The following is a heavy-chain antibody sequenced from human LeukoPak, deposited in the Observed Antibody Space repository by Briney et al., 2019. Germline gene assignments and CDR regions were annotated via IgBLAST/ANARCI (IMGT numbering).Heavy chain of an antibody. D-gene: IGHD6-25*01. CDR2: IYPGDSDT. V-gene: IGHV5-51*01. CDR3: ARHSQREEYYMDV. CDR1: GYSFTSYW. J-gene: IGHJ6*03. Sequence: GESLKISCKGSGYSFTSYWIGWVRQMPGKGLEWMGIIYPGDSDTRYSPSFQGQVTISADKSISTAYLQWSSLKASDTAMCYCARHSQREEYYMDVWGKGTTVTVSS.